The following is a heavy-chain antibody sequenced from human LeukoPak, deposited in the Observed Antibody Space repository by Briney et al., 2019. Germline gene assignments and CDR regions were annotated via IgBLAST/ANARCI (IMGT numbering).Heavy chain of an antibody. V-gene: IGHV3-20*04. D-gene: IGHD3-10*02. CDR3: AELGITMIGGV. Sequence: GGSLRLSCTASGFTFSSYEMNWVRQAPGKGLEWVSGINWNGGSTGYADSVKGRFTISRDNAKNSLYLQMNSLRAEDTAVYYCAELGITMIGGVWGKGTTVTISS. CDR2: INWNGGST. CDR1: GFTFSSYE. J-gene: IGHJ6*04.